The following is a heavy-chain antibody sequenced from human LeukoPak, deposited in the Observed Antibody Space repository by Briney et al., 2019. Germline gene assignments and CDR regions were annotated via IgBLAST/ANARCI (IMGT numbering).Heavy chain of an antibody. D-gene: IGHD3-3*01. CDR1: GFTFSSYW. CDR2: IKQDGSEK. CDR3: ARDPLEFFGANYYYYYGMDV. Sequence: GESLRLSCAASGFTFSSYWMSWVRQAPGKGLEWVANIKQDGSEKYYVDSVKGRFTISRDNAKNSLYLQMNSLRAEDTAVYYCARDPLEFFGANYYYYYGMDVWGQGTTVTVSS. V-gene: IGHV3-7*03. J-gene: IGHJ6*02.